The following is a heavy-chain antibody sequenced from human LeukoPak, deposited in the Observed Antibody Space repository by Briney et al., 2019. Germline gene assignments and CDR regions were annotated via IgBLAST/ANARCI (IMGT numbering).Heavy chain of an antibody. CDR1: GGSIRSGNYY. CDR2: IYYSGST. V-gene: IGHV4-39*01. Sequence: PSETLSLTCTVSGGSIRSGNYYWGWIRQPPGKGLEWIGNIYYSGSTYYNPSLKSRVTISVDTSKNQFSLRLSSVTAADTAVYYCASQPSYFDYWGQGTLVTVSS. CDR3: ASQPSYFDY. J-gene: IGHJ4*02.